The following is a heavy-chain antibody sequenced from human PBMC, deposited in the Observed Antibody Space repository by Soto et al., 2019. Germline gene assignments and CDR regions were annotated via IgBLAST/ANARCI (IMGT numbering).Heavy chain of an antibody. CDR1: GFTFSTYA. D-gene: IGHD2-2*01. J-gene: IGHJ4*02. CDR2: ISGSGST. V-gene: IGHV3-23*01. CDR3: AKDKGGRYCSRTSCLYSFDY. Sequence: EVQLLESGGGLVQPGGSLRLSCTASGFTFSTYAMSWVRQAPGKGLEWVSTISGSGSTYYADSVKGRFTISRDNPKNTLYLEMNSLRAEDTAVYYCAKDKGGRYCSRTSCLYSFDYWGQGTLVTVSS.